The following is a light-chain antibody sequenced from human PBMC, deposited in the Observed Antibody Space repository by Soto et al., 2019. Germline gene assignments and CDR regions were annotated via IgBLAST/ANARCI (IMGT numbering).Light chain of an antibody. Sequence: QPALTQPPSASGSPGQSVTISCTGTSSDVGNYNYVSWYQQYPGKAPKLMIYEVNKRPSGVPDRFSGSKSGNTASLTVSGLQAEDEADYYCTSYAAGKNVVFGGGTKLTVL. CDR2: EVN. CDR3: TSYAAGKNVV. V-gene: IGLV2-8*01. J-gene: IGLJ2*01. CDR1: SSDVGNYNY.